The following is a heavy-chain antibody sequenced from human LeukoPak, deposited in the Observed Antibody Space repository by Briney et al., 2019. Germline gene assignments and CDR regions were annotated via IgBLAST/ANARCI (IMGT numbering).Heavy chain of an antibody. Sequence: ASVKVSCKASGGTFSSYAISWVRQAPGQGLEWMGRIIPIFGTANYAQKFQGRVTITTDESTSTAYMELSSLRSEDTAAYYCARGSSGWYRYYFDYWGQGTLVTVSS. V-gene: IGHV1-69*05. J-gene: IGHJ4*02. CDR2: IIPIFGTA. CDR1: GGTFSSYA. CDR3: ARGSSGWYRYYFDY. D-gene: IGHD6-19*01.